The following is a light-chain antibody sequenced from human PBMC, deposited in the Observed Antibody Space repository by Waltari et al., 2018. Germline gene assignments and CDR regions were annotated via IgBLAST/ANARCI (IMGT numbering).Light chain of an antibody. CDR2: WAS. CDR1: QSILYSHNNKNY. J-gene: IGKJ2*03. Sequence: DIVMTQSPDSLAVSLGERATINCTSSQSILYSHNNKNYLAWYQQRPGQPPKLLFYWASTRESGVPDRFIGSGSGTAFTLTISSLQAEDVAVYYCQQYYDKPYSFGQGTKLEIK. V-gene: IGKV4-1*01. CDR3: QQYYDKPYS.